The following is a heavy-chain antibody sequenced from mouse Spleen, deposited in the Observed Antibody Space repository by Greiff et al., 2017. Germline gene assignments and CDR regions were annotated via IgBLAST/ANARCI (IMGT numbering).Heavy chain of an antibody. CDR1: GYTFTSYV. Sequence: EVKLVESGPELVKPGASVKMSCKASGYTFTSYVMHWVKQKPGQGLEWIGYINPYNDGTKYNEKFKGKATLTSDKSSSTAYMELSSLTSEDTAVYYCARSGTTYFDYWGQGTTLTVSS. CDR2: INPYNDGT. J-gene: IGHJ2*01. D-gene: IGHD4-1*01. V-gene: IGHV1-14*01. CDR3: ARSGTTYFDY.